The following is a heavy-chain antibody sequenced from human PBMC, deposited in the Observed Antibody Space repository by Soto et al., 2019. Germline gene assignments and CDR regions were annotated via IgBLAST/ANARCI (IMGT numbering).Heavy chain of an antibody. CDR1: GYTFTGYY. Sequence: ASVKVSCKASGYTFTGYYMHWVRQAPGQGLEWMGWINPNSGGTNYAQKFQGWVTMTRDTSISTAYMELSRLRAEDTAVYYCARKRRYGFGMDVWGQGTTVTVSS. CDR3: ARKRRYGFGMDV. CDR2: INPNSGGT. J-gene: IGHJ6*02. V-gene: IGHV1-2*04. D-gene: IGHD3-10*01.